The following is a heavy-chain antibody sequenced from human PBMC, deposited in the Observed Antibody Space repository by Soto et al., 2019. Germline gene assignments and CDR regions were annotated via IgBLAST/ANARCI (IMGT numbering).Heavy chain of an antibody. V-gene: IGHV3-30*18. CDR2: ISYDGSNK. D-gene: IGHD3-3*01. CDR1: GFTFSSYG. CDR3: AKEKDIFGVVIDYYFDY. J-gene: IGHJ4*02. Sequence: GGSLRLSCGASGFTFSSYGMHWVRQAPGKGLEWVAVISYDGSNKYYADSVKGRLTISRDNSKNTLYLQMNSLRAEDTAVYYCAKEKDIFGVVIDYYFDYWGQGTLVTVSS.